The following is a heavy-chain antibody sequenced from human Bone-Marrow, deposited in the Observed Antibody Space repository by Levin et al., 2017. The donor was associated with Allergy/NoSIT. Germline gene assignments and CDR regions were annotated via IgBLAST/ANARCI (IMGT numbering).Heavy chain of an antibody. J-gene: IGHJ4*02. V-gene: IGHV3-30*03. CDR1: GFTFSSYG. D-gene: IGHD3-3*01. CDR2: ISYDASER. Sequence: GGSLRLSCAASGFTFSSYGLHWVRQAPGKGLEWVAFISYDASERQYADSVRGRFTIARDRSKNTVYLEMNGLTAEDTAVYYCARVLESYYFDQWGQGTLVTVSS. CDR3: ARVLESYYFDQ.